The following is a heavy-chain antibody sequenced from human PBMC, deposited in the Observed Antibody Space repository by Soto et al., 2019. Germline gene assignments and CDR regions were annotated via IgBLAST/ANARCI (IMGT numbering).Heavy chain of an antibody. CDR2: SHNSGST. Sequence: QVQLQEAGPGLVKPSQTLSLTCTVSGASVSTGDYYWSWIRQPPGKGLEWIGYSHNSGSTFYNPSLRGRATISVHTSNNQFSLKMSSVTATDTALSFCASEIRYCTNGVCRSYGMDVWGPGTTVTVSS. V-gene: IGHV4-30-4*01. D-gene: IGHD2-8*01. J-gene: IGHJ6*02. CDR1: GASVSTGDYY. CDR3: ASEIRYCTNGVCRSYGMDV.